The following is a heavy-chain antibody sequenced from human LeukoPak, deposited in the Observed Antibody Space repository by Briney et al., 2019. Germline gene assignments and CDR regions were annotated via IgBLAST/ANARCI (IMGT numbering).Heavy chain of an antibody. J-gene: IGHJ4*02. V-gene: IGHV5-51*01. CDR2: IYPDDSDT. D-gene: IGHD6-19*01. Sequence: GESLKISCKGSEYSFTNYWIGWVRQTPGKGLEWMGFIYPDDSDTRYSPSFQGQVTITADKSISTAYLQWSSLKASDNAMYYCARQRRSSGWPNDYWGQGTLVTVSS. CDR3: ARQRRSSGWPNDY. CDR1: EYSFTNYW.